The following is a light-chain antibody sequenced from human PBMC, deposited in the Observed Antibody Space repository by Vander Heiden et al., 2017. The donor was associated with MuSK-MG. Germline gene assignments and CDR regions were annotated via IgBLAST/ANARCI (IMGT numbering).Light chain of an antibody. Sequence: DIVMTQSPDSLAVSLGERATINCKSSQSVLYSSNNKNYLAWYQQKPGQPPKLLIYWASTRESGVPDRFSGSGSGTDFTLTISSLQAEDVAVYYCQQYYSTPITFGKGHDWRLN. CDR3: QQYYSTPIT. J-gene: IGKJ5*01. V-gene: IGKV4-1*01. CDR1: QSVLYSSNNKNY. CDR2: WAS.